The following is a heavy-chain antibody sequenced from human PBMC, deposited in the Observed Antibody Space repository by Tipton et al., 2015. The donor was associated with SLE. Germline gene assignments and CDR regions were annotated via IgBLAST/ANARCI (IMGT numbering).Heavy chain of an antibody. Sequence: TLSLTCSVAGGSITSNGVLWAWIRQPPGKGLEWIGSIYYDETTYYNPSLMRRLTLSVDTSKDQFSLKLNSVTAADTAGYYCARHLATRSDYGDDINVFDSWGQGTLVTVSS. V-gene: IGHV4-39*07. CDR2: IYYDETT. D-gene: IGHD4-17*01. CDR3: ARHLATRSDYGDDINVFDS. J-gene: IGHJ4*02. CDR1: GGSITSNGVL.